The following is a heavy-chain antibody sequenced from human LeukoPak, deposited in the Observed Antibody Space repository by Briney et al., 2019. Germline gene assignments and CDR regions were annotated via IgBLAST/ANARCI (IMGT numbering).Heavy chain of an antibody. CDR1: RFTFSSYS. CDR2: ISSSGSNI. D-gene: IGHD1-1*01. CDR3: ARCTTGRTFGSLREIKRSREIDY. J-gene: IGHJ4*02. Sequence: PGGSLRLSCAASRFTFSSYSMNWVRQAPGKGLEWVSSISSSGSNIYYADSVKGRFTISRDNAKNSLYLQMNSLRVEDTAVYYCARCTTGRTFGSLREIKRSREIDYWGQGTLVTVSS. V-gene: IGHV3-21*01.